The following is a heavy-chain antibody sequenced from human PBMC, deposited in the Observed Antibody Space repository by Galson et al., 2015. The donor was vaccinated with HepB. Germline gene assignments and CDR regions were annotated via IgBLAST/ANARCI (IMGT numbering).Heavy chain of an antibody. J-gene: IGHJ4*02. Sequence: SVKVSCKASGYTFTSYHMHWVRQAPGQGLEWMGIINPSGGSTSYAQKLQGRVTMTRDTSTSTVYMELSSLRSEDAAVYYCAREADPKYYFDYWGQGTLVTVSS. CDR2: INPSGGST. CDR3: AREADPKYYFDY. V-gene: IGHV1-46*04. CDR1: GYTFTSYH.